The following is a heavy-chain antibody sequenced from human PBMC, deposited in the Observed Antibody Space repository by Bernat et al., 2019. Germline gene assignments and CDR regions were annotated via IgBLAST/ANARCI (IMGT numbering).Heavy chain of an antibody. CDR3: ARDDYGDVLDDAFDI. CDR1: GFTFSFYG. J-gene: IGHJ3*02. CDR2: ISSGSSHI. V-gene: IGHV3-21*01. Sequence: EVQLVESGGGLVKPGGSLRLSCAASGFTFSFYGMTWVRQAPGKGLEWVSSISSGSSHIYYADSVKGRFTISRDNAKNSLYLQMNSLRAEDTAVYYCARDDYGDVLDDAFDIWGQGTQVTVSS. D-gene: IGHD4-17*01.